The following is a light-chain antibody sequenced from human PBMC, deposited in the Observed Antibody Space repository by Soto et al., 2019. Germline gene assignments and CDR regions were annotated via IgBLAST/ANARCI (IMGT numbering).Light chain of an antibody. CDR3: QSYDSSLSGSYV. J-gene: IGLJ1*01. CDR1: SSNIGAGYD. V-gene: IGLV1-40*01. CDR2: SNN. Sequence: QSVLTQPPSVSGAPGQRVTISCTGSSSNIGAGYDVHWYQRLPGTAPKVLIYSNNNRPSGVPDRFSGSKSGTSASLAITGLQAEYEADYYCQSYDSSLSGSYVFGTRTKLTVL.